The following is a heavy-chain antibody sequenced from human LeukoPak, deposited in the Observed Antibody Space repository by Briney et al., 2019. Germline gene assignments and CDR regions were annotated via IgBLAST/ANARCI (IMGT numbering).Heavy chain of an antibody. D-gene: IGHD3-22*01. J-gene: IGHJ4*02. Sequence: GGSLRLSCAASGFTFSSSWMSWVRQAPGKGLEWVANIKQDGSEKYYVDSVKGRLTISRDNAKNSLYLQMNSLRAEDTAVYYCARVVLSGYYRYFDYWGQGTLVTVSS. CDR1: GFTFSSSW. CDR3: ARVVLSGYYRYFDY. CDR2: IKQDGSEK. V-gene: IGHV3-7*04.